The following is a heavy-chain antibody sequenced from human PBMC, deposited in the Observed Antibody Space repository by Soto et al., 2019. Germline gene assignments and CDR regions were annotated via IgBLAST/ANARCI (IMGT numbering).Heavy chain of an antibody. J-gene: IGHJ6*02. CDR2: IYYSGST. V-gene: IGHV4-31*03. CDR3: ASGTEVSPSWDV. Sequence: SETLSLTCTVSGGSISSGGYYWSWIRQHPGKGLEWIGYIYYSGSTYYNPSLKSRVTISVDTSKNQFSLKLSSLTAADTAVYYCASGTEVSPSWDVWGQGTTVTVSS. CDR1: GGSISSGGYY. D-gene: IGHD1-26*01.